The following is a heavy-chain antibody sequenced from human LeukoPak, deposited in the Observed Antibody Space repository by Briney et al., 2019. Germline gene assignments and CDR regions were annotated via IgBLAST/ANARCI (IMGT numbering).Heavy chain of an antibody. CDR3: ATYRQVLLPFES. CDR2: ITSSSSYL. D-gene: IGHD2-8*02. CDR1: GFTFRSYS. Sequence: GGSLRLSCAASGFTFRSYSMNWVRQSPGKGLEWVSSITSSSSYLFYADSVKGRFTISRDNVKNSLYLQMNSLRAEDTAIYYCATYRQVLLPFESWGQGTLVTVSS. V-gene: IGHV3-21*04. J-gene: IGHJ4*02.